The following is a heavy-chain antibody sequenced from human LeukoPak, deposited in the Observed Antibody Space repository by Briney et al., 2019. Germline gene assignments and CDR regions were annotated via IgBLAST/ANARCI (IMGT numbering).Heavy chain of an antibody. Sequence: GGSLRLSCAASGFTFSSYAMSWVRQAPGKGLEWVSAISGSGGSTYYADSVKGRFTISRDNSKNTLYLQMNSLRAEDTAVYYCAKEEYYDFWSGYLSYGMDVWGQGTTVTVSS. D-gene: IGHD3-3*01. V-gene: IGHV3-23*01. CDR2: ISGSGGST. CDR3: AKEEYYDFWSGYLSYGMDV. J-gene: IGHJ6*02. CDR1: GFTFSSYA.